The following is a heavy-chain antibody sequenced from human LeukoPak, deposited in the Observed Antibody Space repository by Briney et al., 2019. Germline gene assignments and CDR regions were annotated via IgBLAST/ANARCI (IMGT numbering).Heavy chain of an antibody. CDR2: IFTSGSS. D-gene: IGHD3-22*01. V-gene: IGHV4-4*09. J-gene: IGHJ4*02. CDR1: GDSIRSDS. Sequence: SSETLSLTCSVSGDSIRSDSWSWIRQFPGGGLEWIGYIFTSGSSYYNPSLRSRVTISGDTSMNQFSLSLNSVTAADTAVYFCSRGLDSRKLGYWGQGTLVTVSS. CDR3: SRGLDSRKLGY.